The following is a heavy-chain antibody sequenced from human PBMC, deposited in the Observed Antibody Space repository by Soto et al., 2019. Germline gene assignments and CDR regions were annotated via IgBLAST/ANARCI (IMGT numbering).Heavy chain of an antibody. D-gene: IGHD3-9*01. CDR3: AKDLYDILTGYYTHLIDYGMDV. J-gene: IGHJ6*02. Sequence: PGGSLRLSCAASGFTFGSYAMSWVRQAPGKGLEWVSAISGSGGSTYYADSVKGRFTISRDNSKNTLYLQMNSLRAEDTAVYYCAKDLYDILTGYYTHLIDYGMDVWGQGTTVTVSS. V-gene: IGHV3-23*01. CDR2: ISGSGGST. CDR1: GFTFGSYA.